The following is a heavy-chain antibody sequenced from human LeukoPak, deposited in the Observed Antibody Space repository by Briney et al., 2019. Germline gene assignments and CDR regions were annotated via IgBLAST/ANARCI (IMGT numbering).Heavy chain of an antibody. Sequence: PGGSLRLSCAASGFTFSSYSMNWVRQAPGKGLEWVSSISSSSSYIYYADSVKGRFTISRDNAKNSLYLQMNSLRAEDTAVYYCARDLQPMYSSSGLEDYYYYMDVWGKGTTVTVSS. CDR2: ISSSSSYI. D-gene: IGHD6-6*01. J-gene: IGHJ6*03. V-gene: IGHV3-21*01. CDR1: GFTFSSYS. CDR3: ARDLQPMYSSSGLEDYYYYMDV.